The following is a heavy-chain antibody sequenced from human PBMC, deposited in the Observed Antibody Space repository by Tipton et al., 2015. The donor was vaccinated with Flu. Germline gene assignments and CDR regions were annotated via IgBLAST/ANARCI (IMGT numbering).Heavy chain of an antibody. D-gene: IGHD2-8*01. CDR1: GFTFTTFG. CDR2: IWYDGSKT. CDR3: AKDSTRDNGYIDY. J-gene: IGHJ4*02. V-gene: IGHV3-33*06. Sequence: SLRLSCAASGFTFTTFGMHWVRQAPGKGLEWVAFIWYDGSKTYYGDSVKGRFTISRDDSRNTMFLQMNSLRAEDTAVYYCAKDSTRDNGYIDYWGQGTLVTVSS.